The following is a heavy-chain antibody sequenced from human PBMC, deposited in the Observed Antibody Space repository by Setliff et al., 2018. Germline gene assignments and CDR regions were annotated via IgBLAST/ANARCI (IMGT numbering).Heavy chain of an antibody. CDR3: ARGGPGVVIMPAAKLFDY. D-gene: IGHD2-2*01. V-gene: IGHV1-2*06. CDR2: INPNSGGT. J-gene: IGHJ4*02. Sequence: ASVKVSCKASGYTFTGYYMHWVRQAPGQGLEWMGRINPNSGGTNYAQKFQGRVTMTWDTSISTAYMELSRLRPDDTAVYYCARGGPGVVIMPAAKLFDYWGQGTLVTVS. CDR1: GYTFTGYY.